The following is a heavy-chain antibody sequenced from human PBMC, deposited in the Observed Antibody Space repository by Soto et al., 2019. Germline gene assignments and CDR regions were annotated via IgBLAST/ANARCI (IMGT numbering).Heavy chain of an antibody. D-gene: IGHD1-26*01. CDR3: ARGPVGATPFRTRAPYYYGMDV. Sequence: SVKVSCKASGGTFSSYAISWVRQAPGQGLEWMGGIIPIFGTANYAQKFQGRVTITADESTSTAYMELSSLRSEDTAVYYCARGPVGATPFRTRAPYYYGMDVWGQGTTVNVSS. CDR1: GGTFSSYA. CDR2: IIPIFGTA. V-gene: IGHV1-69*13. J-gene: IGHJ6*02.